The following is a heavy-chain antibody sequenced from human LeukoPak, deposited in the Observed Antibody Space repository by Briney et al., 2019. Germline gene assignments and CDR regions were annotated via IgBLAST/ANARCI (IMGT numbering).Heavy chain of an antibody. CDR1: GFTFSSYW. CDR3: ARDDCSSISCYHNWFDP. D-gene: IGHD2-2*01. J-gene: IGHJ5*02. CDR2: IKQDGSEK. Sequence: GGSLRLSCAASGFTFSSYWMSWVRQAPGKGLEWVANIKQDGSEKYYVDSVKGRFTISRDNAKNSLYLQMNSLRAEDTAVYCARDDCSSISCYHNWFDPWGQGTLVTVPS. V-gene: IGHV3-7*01.